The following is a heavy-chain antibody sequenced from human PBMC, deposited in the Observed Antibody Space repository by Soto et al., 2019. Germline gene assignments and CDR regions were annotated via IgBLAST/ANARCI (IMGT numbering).Heavy chain of an antibody. V-gene: IGHV1-3*01. CDR1: GYTFTSYA. D-gene: IGHD3-3*01. J-gene: IGHJ4*02. CDR3: ARVLFLRFLEWTPFDY. CDR2: INAGNGNT. Sequence: GASVKVSCKASGYTFTSYAMHWVRQAPGQRLEWMGWINAGNGNTKYSQKFQGRVTITRDTSASTAYMELSSLRSEDTAVYYCARVLFLRFLEWTPFDYWGQGTLVTVSS.